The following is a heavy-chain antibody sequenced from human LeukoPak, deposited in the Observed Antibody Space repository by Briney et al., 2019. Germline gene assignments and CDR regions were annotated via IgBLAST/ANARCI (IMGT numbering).Heavy chain of an antibody. Sequence: PGGSLRLSCAASGFTFSTYWMSWVRQAPGKGLEWVANIKQDGSEKYYVDSVKGRFAISRDNAKNSLFLQMNTLRVEDTAVYYCAKEAVAAAGPFDYWGQGTLVTVSS. CDR2: IKQDGSEK. V-gene: IGHV3-7*01. CDR3: AKEAVAAAGPFDY. J-gene: IGHJ4*02. D-gene: IGHD6-13*01. CDR1: GFTFSTYW.